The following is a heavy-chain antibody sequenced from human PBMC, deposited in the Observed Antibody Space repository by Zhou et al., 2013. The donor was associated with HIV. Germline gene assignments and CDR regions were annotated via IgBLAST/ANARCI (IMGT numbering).Heavy chain of an antibody. D-gene: IGHD2-15*01. Sequence: QVQLVQSGAEVKKPGASVKVSCKASGYTFNNYFISWVRQAPGQGLEWMGWISGSNGNTNYAQKFQGRVTMTTDTSTNTAHMELRRLTSDDTAVYFCARSGYGRPADYWGQGTLVTVSS. CDR3: ARSGYGRPADY. CDR1: GYTFNNYF. J-gene: IGHJ4*02. CDR2: ISGSNGNT. V-gene: IGHV1-18*01.